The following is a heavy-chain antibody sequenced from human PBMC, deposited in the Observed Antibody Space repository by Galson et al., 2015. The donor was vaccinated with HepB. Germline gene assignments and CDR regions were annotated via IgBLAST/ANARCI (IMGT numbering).Heavy chain of an antibody. Sequence: SLRLSCAASGFTVSSHYMSWVRQAPGKGLEWVSVLESGGSTYYADSVKGRFTISRDNYKNILFLQMKSLRAEDTAVYYCARDYYARVGYWGPGTLVTVSS. CDR2: LESGGST. V-gene: IGHV3-66*01. CDR3: ARDYYARVGY. J-gene: IGHJ4*02. CDR1: GFTVSSHY. D-gene: IGHD3-22*01.